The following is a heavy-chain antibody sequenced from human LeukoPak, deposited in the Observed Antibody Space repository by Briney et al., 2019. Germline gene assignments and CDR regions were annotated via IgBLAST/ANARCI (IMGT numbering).Heavy chain of an antibody. CDR3: ARESSLDY. J-gene: IGHJ4*02. CDR1: GYSISSGSY. Sequence: PSETLSLTCTVSGYSISSGSYWGWIRQPPGKGLEWIGTIYHSGNTYYNPSLKSRVTISVDTSKNQFSLKLSSVTAADTAVYYCARESSLDYWGQGTLVTVSS. CDR2: IYHSGNT. V-gene: IGHV4-38-2*02.